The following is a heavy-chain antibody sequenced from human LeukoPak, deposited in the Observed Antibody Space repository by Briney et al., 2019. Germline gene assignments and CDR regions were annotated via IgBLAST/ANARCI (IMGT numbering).Heavy chain of an antibody. V-gene: IGHV3-23*01. D-gene: IGHD6-13*01. J-gene: IGHJ4*02. CDR3: AGRVIAHS. CDR2: VSNTGDST. CDR1: GFTFTAYG. Sequence: GGSLRLSCVASGFTFTAYGMTWVRQAPGKGPEWVAAVSNTGDSTQYADSVKGRFTISRDDARNTVYLQMNSLRADDTAVYHCAGRVIAHSWGQGTLVTVSS.